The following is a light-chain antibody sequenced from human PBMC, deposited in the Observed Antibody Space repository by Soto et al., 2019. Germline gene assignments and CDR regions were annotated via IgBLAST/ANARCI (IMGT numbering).Light chain of an antibody. V-gene: IGKV1-5*03. CDR2: KAS. J-gene: IGKJ1*01. CDR3: QQYNTSWT. CDR1: QSISTW. Sequence: DIQMTQSPSTLSASVGDRVTITCRASQSISTWLAWYQQKPGKAPKLLIYKASSLESGVPSRFSGSGSGPEFTLTISSLQPDDIATYYCQQYNTSWTFGQGTKVEIK.